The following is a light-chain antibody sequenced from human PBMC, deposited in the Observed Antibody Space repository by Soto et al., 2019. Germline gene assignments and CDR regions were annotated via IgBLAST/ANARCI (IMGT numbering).Light chain of an antibody. Sequence: QDVVTQPPSVSGAPGQRVTISCTGSSSNIGAGYDVHWYQQLPGTAPKLLIYGNSNRPSGVPDRLSGSKSGTSASLAITGLQAEDEADYYCQSYDSSLSGWVFGGGTKLTVL. CDR2: GNS. V-gene: IGLV1-40*01. CDR1: SSNIGAGYD. CDR3: QSYDSSLSGWV. J-gene: IGLJ3*02.